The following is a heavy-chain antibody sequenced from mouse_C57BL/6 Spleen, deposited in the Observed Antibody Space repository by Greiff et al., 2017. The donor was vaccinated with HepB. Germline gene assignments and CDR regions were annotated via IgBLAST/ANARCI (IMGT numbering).Heavy chain of an antibody. D-gene: IGHD1-1*01. CDR3: TRRTVVAPDY. CDR1: GFTFSDAW. CDR2: IRNKANNHAT. Sequence: EVMLMESGGGLVQPGGSMKLSCAASGFTFSDAWMDWVRQSPEKGLEWVAEIRNKANNHATYYAESVKGRFTISRDDSKSSVYLQMNSLRAEDTCIYYCTRRTVVAPDYWGQGTSVTVSA. J-gene: IGHJ4*01. V-gene: IGHV6-6*01.